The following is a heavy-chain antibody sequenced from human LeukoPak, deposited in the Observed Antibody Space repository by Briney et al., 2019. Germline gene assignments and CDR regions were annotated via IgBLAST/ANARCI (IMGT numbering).Heavy chain of an antibody. J-gene: IGHJ4*02. CDR2: IYRGGST. D-gene: IGHD3-10*01. CDR3: AKDRIGYYGSGSYISYDY. Sequence: GGSLRLSCAASGFTVSSNYMSWVREAPGKGLEWVSVIYRGGSTYYADSVRGRFTISRDNSKNTLYLQMNSLRAEDTSVYYCAKDRIGYYGSGSYISYDYWGQGTLVTVSS. V-gene: IGHV3-53*01. CDR1: GFTVSSNY.